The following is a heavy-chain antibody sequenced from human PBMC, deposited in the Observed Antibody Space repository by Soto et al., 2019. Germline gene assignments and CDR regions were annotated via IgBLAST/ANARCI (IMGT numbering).Heavy chain of an antibody. Sequence: EVQLLESGGGLVQPGGSLRLSCAASGFTFSSYAMNWVRQAPGKGLEWVSVISGSGGSTYYADSVKGRFTISRDNSKNTLYLQRNSMRAEYTAVYYFAKRATGTDFGYWGQGTLVTVSS. J-gene: IGHJ4*02. CDR3: AKRATGTDFGY. CDR2: ISGSGGST. V-gene: IGHV3-23*01. D-gene: IGHD1-1*01. CDR1: GFTFSSYA.